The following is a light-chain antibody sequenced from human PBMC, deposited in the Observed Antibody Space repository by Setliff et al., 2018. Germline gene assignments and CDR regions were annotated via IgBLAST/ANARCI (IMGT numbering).Light chain of an antibody. CDR3: SSYTSSSTYV. J-gene: IGLJ1*01. V-gene: IGLV2-14*03. CDR1: SNDVGSYGF. Sequence: QSVLTKPASVSGSPGQSITISCSGTSNDVGSYGFVSWYQQHPGKAPKLIIYDVSNRPSGVSDRFSGSKAGNTASLAISGLQAGDEADYYCSSYTSSSTYVFGTGTKVTVL. CDR2: DVS.